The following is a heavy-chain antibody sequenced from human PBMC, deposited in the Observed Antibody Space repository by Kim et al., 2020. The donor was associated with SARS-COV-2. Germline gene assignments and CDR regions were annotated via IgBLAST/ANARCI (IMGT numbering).Heavy chain of an antibody. Sequence: SETLSLTCAVSGGSISSSNWWSWVRQPPGKGLEWIGEIYHSGSTNYNPSLKSRVTISVDKSKNQFSLKLSSVTAADTAVYYCARMSNYDILTGSPWWFDPWGQGTLVTVSS. CDR3: ARMSNYDILTGSPWWFDP. CDR1: GGSISSSNW. D-gene: IGHD3-9*01. CDR2: IYHSGST. J-gene: IGHJ5*02. V-gene: IGHV4-4*02.